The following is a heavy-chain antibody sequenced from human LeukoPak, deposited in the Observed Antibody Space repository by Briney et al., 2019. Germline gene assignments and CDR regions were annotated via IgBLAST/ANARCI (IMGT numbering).Heavy chain of an antibody. V-gene: IGHV3-30*18. CDR2: ISYDGSNK. CDR1: GFTFSSYG. CDR3: AKDAAAAGTFDY. J-gene: IGHJ4*02. Sequence: GGSLRLSCAASGFTFSSYGMHWVRQAPGKGLEWVAVISYDGSNKYYADSVKGRFTISRGNSKNTLYLQMNSLRAEDTAVYYCAKDAAAAGTFDYWGQGTLVTVSS. D-gene: IGHD6-13*01.